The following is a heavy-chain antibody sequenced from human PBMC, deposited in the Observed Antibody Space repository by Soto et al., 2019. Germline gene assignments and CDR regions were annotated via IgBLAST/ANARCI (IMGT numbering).Heavy chain of an antibody. V-gene: IGHV4-59*12. CDR2: IYYSGST. J-gene: IGHJ5*02. Sequence: QVQLQESGPGLVKPSETLSLTCTVSGGSISSYYWSWIRQPPGKGLEWIGYIYYSGSTNYNPSLKSRVTISVDTSKNQFSLKLSSVTAADTAVYYCARDGSGSYYNVEWFDPWGQGTLVTVSA. D-gene: IGHD3-10*01. CDR3: ARDGSGSYYNVEWFDP. CDR1: GGSISSYY.